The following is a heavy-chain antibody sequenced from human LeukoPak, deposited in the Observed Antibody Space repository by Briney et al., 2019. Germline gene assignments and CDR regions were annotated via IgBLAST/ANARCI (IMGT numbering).Heavy chain of an antibody. D-gene: IGHD6-13*01. Sequence: PGGSLRLSCATSGFIFSNYWMSWVRQAPGKGLEWVATIKQDGSEKYYVDSVKGRFTISRDNAKNSLYLQMNSLRDEDTAVYYCARDVLAATGFHWGQGTLVTVSS. V-gene: IGHV3-7*01. J-gene: IGHJ4*02. CDR1: GFIFSNYW. CDR2: IKQDGSEK. CDR3: ARDVLAATGFH.